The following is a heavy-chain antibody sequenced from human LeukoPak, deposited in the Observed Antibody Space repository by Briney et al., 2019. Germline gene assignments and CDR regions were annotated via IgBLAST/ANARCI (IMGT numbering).Heavy chain of an antibody. J-gene: IGHJ4*02. Sequence: GASVKVSCKASGYSFTSYYIHWVRQAPGQGLEWMGRINPSSGGTNYAQKFQGRVTMTRDTSITTAYMGLSSLRSGDTAVYYCARETGGSFEYFDYWGQGTLVTISS. CDR1: GYSFTSYY. D-gene: IGHD7-27*01. CDR2: INPSSGGT. V-gene: IGHV1-2*06. CDR3: ARETGGSFEYFDY.